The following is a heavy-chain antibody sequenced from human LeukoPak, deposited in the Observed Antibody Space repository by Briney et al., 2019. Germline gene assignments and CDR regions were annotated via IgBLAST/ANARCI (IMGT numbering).Heavy chain of an antibody. J-gene: IGHJ4*02. CDR2: ISYSGST. V-gene: IGHV4-39*01. CDR1: GGSISSSSYY. D-gene: IGHD6-19*01. Sequence: SETLSLTCTVSGGSISSSSYYWGWIRQPPGKGLEWIGSISYSGSTYYNPSLESRVTISVDTSKNQFSLNLSSVTAADTAVYYCARHDIIAVAFSYWGQGTLVTVSS. CDR3: ARHDIIAVAFSY.